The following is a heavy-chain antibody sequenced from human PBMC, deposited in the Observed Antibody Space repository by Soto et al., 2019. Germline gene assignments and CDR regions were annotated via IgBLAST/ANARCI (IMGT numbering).Heavy chain of an antibody. CDR2: IRQDGSEK. CDR3: MITTRDRPFDY. Sequence: EVQLVESGGDLVQPGGSLRLSCEASGFSFSSYWMTWVRQAPGKRLEYVAIIRQDGSEKKYVDSVMGRATMSRDNAKTSSYLQMNSLRVEDMAVYYCMITTRDRPFDYWGQGTVVTVSS. V-gene: IGHV3-7*03. J-gene: IGHJ4*02. D-gene: IGHD3-16*01. CDR1: GFSFSSYW.